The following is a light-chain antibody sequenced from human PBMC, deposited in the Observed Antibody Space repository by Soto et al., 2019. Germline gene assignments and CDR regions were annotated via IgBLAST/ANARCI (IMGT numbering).Light chain of an antibody. CDR3: SSYTSSSTPFV. CDR2: DVS. Sequence: QSALTQPASVSGAPGQSITISCTGTSSDVGGYNYVSWYQQHPGKAPKLMICDVSNRPSGVSNRFSGSKSANTASLTTSGLQAEDEADYYCSSYTSSSTPFVLGTGTKVTVL. J-gene: IGLJ1*01. CDR1: SSDVGGYNY. V-gene: IGLV2-14*01.